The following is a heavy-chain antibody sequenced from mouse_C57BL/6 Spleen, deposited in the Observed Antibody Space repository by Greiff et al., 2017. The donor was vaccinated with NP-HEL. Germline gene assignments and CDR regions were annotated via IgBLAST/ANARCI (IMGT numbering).Heavy chain of an antibody. CDR1: GYTFTSYW. Sequence: VQLQQPGTELVKPGASVKLSCKASGYTFTSYWMHWVKQRPGQGLEWIGNINPSNGGTNYNAKFKSTATLTADKASITAYMQLSDLTSEDSAVNYCASLLSYVYYWGQGTTLTVSS. CDR3: ASLLSYVYY. CDR2: INPSNGGT. V-gene: IGHV1-53*01. J-gene: IGHJ2*01. D-gene: IGHD2-10*01.